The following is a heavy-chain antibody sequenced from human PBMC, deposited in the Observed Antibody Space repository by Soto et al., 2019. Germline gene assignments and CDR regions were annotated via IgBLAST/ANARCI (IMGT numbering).Heavy chain of an antibody. CDR3: AGTEARQWLAYFAY. D-gene: IGHD6-19*01. CDR1: GGSVSSGGYY. Sequence: PSGSLSLSCAVCGGSVSSGGYYWRWIRQHPGKGLEWIGYIYYSGSTYYNPSLKSRVTISVDTSKDQFSLKLSSVTAADTAVYYCAGTEARQWLAYFAYWGQGTLVTVSS. J-gene: IGHJ4*02. CDR2: IYYSGST. V-gene: IGHV4-31*11.